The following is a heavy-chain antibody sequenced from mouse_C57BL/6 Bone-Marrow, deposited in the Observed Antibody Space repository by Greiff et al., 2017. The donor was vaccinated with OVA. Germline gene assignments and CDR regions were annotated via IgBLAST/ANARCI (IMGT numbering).Heavy chain of an antibody. Sequence: EVKLVESGGDLVKPGGSLKLSCAASGFTFSSYGMSWVRQTPDKRLEWVATISSGGSYTYYPDSVKGRFTISRDNAKNTLYLQMSSLKSEDTAMYYCARRDYVPFAYWGQGTLVTVSA. CDR2: ISSGGSYT. D-gene: IGHD2-4*01. V-gene: IGHV5-6*02. J-gene: IGHJ3*01. CDR3: ARRDYVPFAY. CDR1: GFTFSSYG.